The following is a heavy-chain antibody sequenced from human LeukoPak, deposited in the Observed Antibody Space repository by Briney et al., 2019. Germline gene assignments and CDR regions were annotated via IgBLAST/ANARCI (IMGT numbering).Heavy chain of an antibody. J-gene: IGHJ4*02. D-gene: IGHD1-26*01. CDR3: ARRWAAAGYYFDY. Sequence: SETLSLTCAVYGGSFSGYYWSWIRQPPGKGLEWIGEINHSGSTNYNPSLKSRVTISVDTSKNQFSLKLSSATAADTAVYYCARRWAAAGYYFDYWGQGTLVTVSS. V-gene: IGHV4-34*01. CDR1: GGSFSGYY. CDR2: INHSGST.